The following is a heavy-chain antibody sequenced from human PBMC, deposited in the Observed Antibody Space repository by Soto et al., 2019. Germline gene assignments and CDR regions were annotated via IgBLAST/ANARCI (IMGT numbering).Heavy chain of an antibody. CDR2: INAGNGNT. CDR1: GYTFTGYA. Sequence: GASLKVSCKASGYTFTGYAMHWVRQAPGQRLEWMAWINAGNGNTKYSQKFQGRVTITRDTSASTAYMELSSLRSEDTAVYYCARASSWFATDYWGQGTLVTVSS. D-gene: IGHD6-13*01. CDR3: ARASSWFATDY. V-gene: IGHV1-3*01. J-gene: IGHJ4*02.